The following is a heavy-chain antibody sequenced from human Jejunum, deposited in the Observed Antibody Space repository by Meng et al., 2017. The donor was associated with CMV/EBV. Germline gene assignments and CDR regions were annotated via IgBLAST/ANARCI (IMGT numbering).Heavy chain of an antibody. CDR1: GFSLSAHF. CDR3: ARATVYSDVYDVDY. Sequence: SGFSLSAHFMHWVRQAPGKGLEWVGRIKRKSDSYATEYAASVKGRFTISRDDSKNSLYLQMNSLTIEDTAVYYCARATVYSDVYDVDYWGQGTLVTVSS. J-gene: IGHJ4*02. CDR2: IKRKSDSYAT. V-gene: IGHV3-72*01. D-gene: IGHD6-13*01.